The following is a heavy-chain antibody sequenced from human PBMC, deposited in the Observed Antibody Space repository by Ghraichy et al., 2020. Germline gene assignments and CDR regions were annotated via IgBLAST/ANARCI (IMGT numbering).Heavy chain of an antibody. D-gene: IGHD1-1*01. J-gene: IGHJ4*02. CDR3: VRSRYGFDF. CDR2: IISDGSTT. CDR1: GFTFSNYY. Sequence: GGSLRLSCAASGFTFSNYYMHWVRQAPGKGLVWVSHIISDGSTTDYADSVKGRFTISRDNAKSTLSLQMNSRSADDTAVYYCVRSRYGFDFWGQGTVVTVSS. V-gene: IGHV3-74*01.